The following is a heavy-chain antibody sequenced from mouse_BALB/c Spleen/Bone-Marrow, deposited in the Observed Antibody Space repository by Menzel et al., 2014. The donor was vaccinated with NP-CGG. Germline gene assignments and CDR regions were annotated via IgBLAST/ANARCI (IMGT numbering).Heavy chain of an antibody. CDR1: GFNIKDTY. V-gene: IGHV14-3*02. Sequence: VQLQQSGAGLVKPGASVKLSCTASGFNIKDTYMHWVKQRPEQGLEWIGRIDPANGNTKYDPKFQGKATITADTSSNTAYLQLSSLTSEDTAVYYGSSYAMDYWGQGTSVTVSS. CDR2: IDPANGNT. CDR3: SSYAMDY. J-gene: IGHJ4*01.